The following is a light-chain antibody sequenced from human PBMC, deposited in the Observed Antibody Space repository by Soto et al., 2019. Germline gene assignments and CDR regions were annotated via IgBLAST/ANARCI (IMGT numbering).Light chain of an antibody. CDR3: QRNT. Sequence: ETVLTQSPGTLSLSPGERATLSCRAGQSIASDSLAWYQQKPGQPPRLLIYATSNRATGIPDRFSGSGSGTDFTLTISRLEPEDFAVYYCQRNTFGQGTKLEI. V-gene: IGKV3-20*01. J-gene: IGKJ2*01. CDR1: QSIASDS. CDR2: ATS.